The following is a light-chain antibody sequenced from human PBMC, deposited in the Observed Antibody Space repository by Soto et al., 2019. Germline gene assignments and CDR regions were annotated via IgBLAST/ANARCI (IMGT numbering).Light chain of an antibody. CDR3: QQRSNWPPVT. V-gene: IGKV3-11*01. CDR2: DAS. Sequence: EVVLTQSPAILSLSPGERATLSCRASQSVKSSLAWYQQKPGQPPRLLIYDASHRATGIPARFSGSGSGTDFTLTISSLEPEDVAVYFCQQRSNWPPVTFGGGPKVQI. J-gene: IGKJ4*01. CDR1: QSVKSS.